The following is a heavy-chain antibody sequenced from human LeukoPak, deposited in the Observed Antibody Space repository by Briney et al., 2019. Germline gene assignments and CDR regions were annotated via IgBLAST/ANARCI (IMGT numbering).Heavy chain of an antibody. CDR1: GFTFGKYW. D-gene: IGHD3-3*01. CDR2: IKLNGSEK. Sequence: GGSLRLSCVASGFTFGKYWMSWVRQAPGKGLEWVANIKLNGSEKNYVDSVKGRFTISRDNTKNSLYLQMNSLRAEDTAVFYCARDQYDTWSRRGNFDSWGQGTLVIVSS. CDR3: ARDQYDTWSRRGNFDS. J-gene: IGHJ4*02. V-gene: IGHV3-7*03.